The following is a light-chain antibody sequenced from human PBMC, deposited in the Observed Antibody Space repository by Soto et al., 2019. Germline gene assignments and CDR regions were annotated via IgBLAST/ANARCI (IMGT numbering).Light chain of an antibody. J-gene: IGKJ2*01. V-gene: IGKV3-15*01. CDR3: QQYNKWPPYT. CDR2: GAS. CDR1: QSVSSN. Sequence: EIVMAQYPATLSVSPGERATLSCRASQSVSSNLAWYQQKPGQAPRLLIYGASTRATGIPARFSGSGSGTEFTLTISRLQSEDFAVYYCQQYNKWPPYTFGQGTKLEIK.